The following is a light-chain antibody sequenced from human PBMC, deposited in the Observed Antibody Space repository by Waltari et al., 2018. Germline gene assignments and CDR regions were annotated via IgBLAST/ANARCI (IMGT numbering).Light chain of an antibody. V-gene: IGKV1-6*02. CDR2: AAS. J-gene: IGKJ1*01. CDR3: LQDKNYPRT. CDR1: QAIGNE. Sequence: AIQMTQSPSSLSAFVGDRVTITCRATQAIGNELAWYQQRPGEVPKVLIYAASRLQNGVPSRFSGSGSGTYFTLTISSLQPEDFATYYCLQDKNYPRTFGQGTRVKV.